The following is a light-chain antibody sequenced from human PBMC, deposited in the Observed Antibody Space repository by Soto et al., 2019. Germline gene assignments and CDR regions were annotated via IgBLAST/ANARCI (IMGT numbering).Light chain of an antibody. CDR3: QQTQSTPLT. J-gene: IGKJ4*01. CDR2: TAS. CDR1: QSIGNY. Sequence: DIQMTQSPSSLSASVGDRVTITCRASQSIGNYLNWYQQRPGKAPELLIYTASNLQIGAPSRFRGSGSGTDFTLTISSLQPEDFATYYCQQTQSTPLTFGGGTKVEIK. V-gene: IGKV1-39*01.